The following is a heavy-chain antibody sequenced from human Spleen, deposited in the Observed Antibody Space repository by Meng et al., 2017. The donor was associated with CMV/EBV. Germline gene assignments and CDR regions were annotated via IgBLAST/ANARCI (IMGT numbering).Heavy chain of an antibody. Sequence: QGQLQRWVAERLKPSGTLSPACAVYGGSFSGYYWSWIRQPPGKGLEWIGEINHSGSTNYNPSLKSRVTISVDTSKNQFSLKLSSVTAADTAVYYCARGIDYYDSSRHFDYWGQGTLVTVSS. CDR2: INHSGST. J-gene: IGHJ4*02. CDR1: GGSFSGYY. D-gene: IGHD3-22*01. CDR3: ARGIDYYDSSRHFDY. V-gene: IGHV4-34*01.